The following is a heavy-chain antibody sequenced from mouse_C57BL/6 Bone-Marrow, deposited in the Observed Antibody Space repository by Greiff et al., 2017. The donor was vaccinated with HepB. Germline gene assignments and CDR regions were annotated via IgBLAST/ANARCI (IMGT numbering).Heavy chain of an antibody. J-gene: IGHJ1*03. CDR2: ISYDGSN. V-gene: IGHV3-6*01. Sequence: EVKLMESGPGLVKPSQSLSLTCSVTGYSITSGYYWNWIRQFPGNKLEWMGYISYDGSNNYNPSLKNRISITRDTSKNQFFLKLNSVTTEDTATYYCARGRTGTSHWYFDVWGTGTTVTVSS. CDR3: ARGRTGTSHWYFDV. CDR1: GYSITSGYY. D-gene: IGHD4-1*01.